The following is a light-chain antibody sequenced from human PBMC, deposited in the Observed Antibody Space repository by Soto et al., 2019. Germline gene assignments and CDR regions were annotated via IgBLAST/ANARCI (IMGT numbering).Light chain of an antibody. CDR1: QGVTNR. CDR2: GAS. V-gene: IGKV3-20*01. J-gene: IGKJ5*01. CDR3: QQYGGSPIT. Sequence: IVLPQSPGTLSLSPWERVTLSCRASQGVTNRLAWYQHKPGQAPRLLMSGASSRASGVPVRFSGSGSGTDFTLTISRLEPEDLALYYCQQYGGSPITFGLGTRLEIK.